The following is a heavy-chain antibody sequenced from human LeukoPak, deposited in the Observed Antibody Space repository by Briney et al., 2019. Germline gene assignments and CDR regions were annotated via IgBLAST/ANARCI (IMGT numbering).Heavy chain of an antibody. CDR3: AKDHYWSIDY. D-gene: IGHD3-3*01. J-gene: IGHJ4*02. V-gene: IGHV3-74*01. CDR2: IKGDGIST. CDR1: GFTFSSYG. Sequence: GGSLRLSCAASGFTFSSYGMHWVRHAPGQGLVWVSRIKGDGISTNYADSVKGRFTISRDIAKNTLYLQMNSLRAEDTGVYYCAKDHYWSIDYWGRGTLVTVSS.